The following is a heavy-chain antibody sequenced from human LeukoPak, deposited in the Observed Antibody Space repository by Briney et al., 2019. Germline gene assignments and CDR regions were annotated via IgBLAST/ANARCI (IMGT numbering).Heavy chain of an antibody. CDR3: ARAGAMVRDYMDV. CDR2: INWNGGST. Sequence: GGSLRLSCAASGFSFDDYGMSWVRQTPGKGLEWVAGINWNGGSTSYVDSVKGRITISRDNAKNSLYLQMNSLRAEDTALYYCARAGAMVRDYMDVWGKGTTVTVSS. CDR1: GFSFDDYG. J-gene: IGHJ6*03. D-gene: IGHD3-10*01. V-gene: IGHV3-20*04.